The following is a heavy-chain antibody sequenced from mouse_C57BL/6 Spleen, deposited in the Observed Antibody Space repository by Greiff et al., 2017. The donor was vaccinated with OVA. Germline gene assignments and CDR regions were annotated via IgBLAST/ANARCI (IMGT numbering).Heavy chain of an antibody. Sequence: QVQLQQPGAELVRPGSSVKLSCKASGYTFTSYWMDWVKQRPGQGLEWIGNIYPSDSETHYNQKFKDKATLTVDKSSSTAYMQLSSLTSEDSAVYYCARRAYSNSYGLYYFDYWGQGTTLTVSS. CDR2: IYPSDSET. V-gene: IGHV1-61*01. CDR3: ARRAYSNSYGLYYFDY. CDR1: GYTFTSYW. D-gene: IGHD2-5*01. J-gene: IGHJ2*01.